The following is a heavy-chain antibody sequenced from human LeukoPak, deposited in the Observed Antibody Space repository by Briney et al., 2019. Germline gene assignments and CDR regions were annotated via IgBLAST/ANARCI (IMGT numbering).Heavy chain of an antibody. CDR3: ARAAEIRRGYSYAVRDFDY. J-gene: IGHJ4*02. D-gene: IGHD5-18*01. CDR2: INWNGGSR. V-gene: IGHV3-20*04. CDR1: GFNFDDYV. Sequence: GGSLRLSCAASGFNFDDYVMSWVRHAPGKGLEWVSGINWNGGSRGYADSVKGRFTISRDNAKNSLYLQMNSLRAEDTAVYYCARAAEIRRGYSYAVRDFDYWGQGTLVTVSS.